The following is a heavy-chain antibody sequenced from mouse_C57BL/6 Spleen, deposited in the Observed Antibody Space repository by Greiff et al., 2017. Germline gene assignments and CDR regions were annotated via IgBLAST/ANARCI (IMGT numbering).Heavy chain of an antibody. V-gene: IGHV1-59*01. Sequence: QVQLQQPGAELVRPGTSVKLSCKASGYTFTSYWMHWVKQRPGQGLEWIGVIDPSDSYTNYNQKFKGKATLTVDTSSSTAYMQLSSLTSEDSAVYYCARPDWDWGQGTLVTVSA. J-gene: IGHJ3*01. D-gene: IGHD4-1*01. CDR1: GYTFTSYW. CDR3: ARPDWD. CDR2: IDPSDSYT.